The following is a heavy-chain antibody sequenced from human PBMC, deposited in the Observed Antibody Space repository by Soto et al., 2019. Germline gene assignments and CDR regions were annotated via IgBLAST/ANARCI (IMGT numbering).Heavy chain of an antibody. CDR1: GFSIRKYW. CDR2: ISGDGTTT. V-gene: IGHV3-74*01. CDR3: AIQDCTNHVCLEAAVTVGGALEY. D-gene: IGHD2-8*01. J-gene: IGHJ4*02. Sequence: EVQLVESGGGLVQPGEALRLACAASGFSIRKYWMHWVRQAPGKGPVWVSYISGDGTTTDYAGSVKGRFTISRDNAKNTLFLQMDSLRVEDTAIYFCAIQDCTNHVCLEAAVTVGGALEYWGRGAQVTVSS.